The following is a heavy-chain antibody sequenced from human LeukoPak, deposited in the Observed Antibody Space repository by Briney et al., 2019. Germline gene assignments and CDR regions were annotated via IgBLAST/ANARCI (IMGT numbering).Heavy chain of an antibody. Sequence: GGSLRLSCAASGFTFSSYSMNWVRQAPGKGLEWVSSISSSSSYIYYADSVKGRFTISRGNAKNSLYLQMNSLRAEDTAVYYCARDSGGGSYDYWGQGTLVTVSS. V-gene: IGHV3-21*01. CDR1: GFTFSSYS. J-gene: IGHJ4*02. D-gene: IGHD1-26*01. CDR2: ISSSSSYI. CDR3: ARDSGGGSYDY.